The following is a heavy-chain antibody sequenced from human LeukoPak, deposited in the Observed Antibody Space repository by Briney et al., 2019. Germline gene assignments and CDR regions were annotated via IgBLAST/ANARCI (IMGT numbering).Heavy chain of an antibody. CDR1: GFTFSSYA. V-gene: IGHV3-23*01. CDR3: AKLPRADAGSYFDY. D-gene: IGHD3-10*01. J-gene: IGHJ4*02. Sequence: PSGGSLRLSCAASGFTFSSYAMSWVRQAPGKGLEWVSAISGSGGSTYYADSVKGRFTISRDNSKNTLYLQMNSLRAEDMAVYYCAKLPRADAGSYFDYWGQGTLVTVSS. CDR2: ISGSGGST.